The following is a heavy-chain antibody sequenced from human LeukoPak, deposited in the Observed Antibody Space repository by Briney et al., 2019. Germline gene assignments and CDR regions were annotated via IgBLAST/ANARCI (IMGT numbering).Heavy chain of an antibody. J-gene: IGHJ4*02. CDR2: ISYDGSNK. V-gene: IGHV3-30*04. CDR3: ARNSGYRGYVLDY. Sequence: GRSLRLSCAASGFTFSSYAMHWVRQAPGKGLERVAVISYDGSNKYYADSVKGRFTISRDNSKNTLYLQMNSLRAEDTAVYYCARNSGYRGYVLDYWGQGTLVTVSS. D-gene: IGHD5-12*01. CDR1: GFTFSSYA.